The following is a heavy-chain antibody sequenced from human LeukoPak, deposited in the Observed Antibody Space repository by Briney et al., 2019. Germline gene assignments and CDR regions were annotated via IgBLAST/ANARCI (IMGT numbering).Heavy chain of an antibody. Sequence: GASVKVSCKASGYTFTSYDINWVRQATGQGLEWMGWMNPNSGNTGYAQKFRGRVTMTRNTSISTAYMELSSLRSEDTAVYYCARSIGRYQLLPFDYWGQGTLVTVSS. V-gene: IGHV1-8*01. J-gene: IGHJ4*02. CDR2: MNPNSGNT. CDR1: GYTFTSYD. D-gene: IGHD2-2*01. CDR3: ARSIGRYQLLPFDY.